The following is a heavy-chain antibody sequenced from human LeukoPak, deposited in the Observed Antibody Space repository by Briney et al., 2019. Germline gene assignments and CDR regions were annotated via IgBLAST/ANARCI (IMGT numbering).Heavy chain of an antibody. V-gene: IGHV4-59*08. CDR2: IFYTGST. Sequence: SETLSLTCTVSGGSTSGFYWTWIRQTPGKGLEWIGYIFYTGSTKYNPSLKSRASISMDMSKSQFSLQLTSVTAADTAVYYCATHSSSWSKGLDYWGQGTHVTVSS. CDR3: ATHSSSWSKGLDY. CDR1: GGSTSGFY. D-gene: IGHD6-13*01. J-gene: IGHJ4*02.